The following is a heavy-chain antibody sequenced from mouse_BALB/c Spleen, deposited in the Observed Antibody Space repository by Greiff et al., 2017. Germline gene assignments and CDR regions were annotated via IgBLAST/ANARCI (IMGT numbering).Heavy chain of an antibody. J-gene: IGHJ3*01. CDR1: GFTFSSFG. D-gene: IGHD2-4*01. CDR2: ISSGSSTI. Sequence: EVMLVESGGGLVQPGGSRTLSCAASGFTFSSFGMHWVRQAPEKGLEWVAYISSGSSTIYYADTVKGRFTISRDNPKNTLFLQMTSLRSEDTAMYYCARSQSTKITTPAYWGQGTLVTVSA. CDR3: ARSQSTKITTPAY. V-gene: IGHV5-17*02.